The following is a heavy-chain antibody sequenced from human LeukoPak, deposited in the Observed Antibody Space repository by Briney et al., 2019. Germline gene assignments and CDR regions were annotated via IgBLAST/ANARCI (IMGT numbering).Heavy chain of an antibody. D-gene: IGHD1-7*01. CDR1: VFTFSSYR. Sequence: GGSLRLSCAASVFTFSSYRMHWVRHAPGKGLVWVSLINTDESITTYADSVKGRFTISRDNSKNTLYLQMNNLRDEDTAVYYCAKDGNFRGITGTQLGHPEYFQHWGQGTLVTVSS. CDR3: AKDGNFRGITGTQLGHPEYFQH. CDR2: INTDESIT. V-gene: IGHV3-74*01. J-gene: IGHJ1*01.